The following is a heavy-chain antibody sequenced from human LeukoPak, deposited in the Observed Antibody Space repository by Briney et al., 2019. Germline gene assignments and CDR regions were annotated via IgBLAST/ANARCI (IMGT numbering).Heavy chain of an antibody. V-gene: IGHV1-18*01. D-gene: IGHD1-1*01. CDR3: ARNGRSGYYYMDV. CDR1: GYTFPSYG. J-gene: IGHJ6*03. Sequence: ASVKVSCHASGYTFPSYGISWVRQAPGQGLEWMGWISAYNGNTNYAQKLQGRVTMTTDTSTSTAYMELKSLRSDDTAVYYCARNGRSGYYYMDVWGKGTTVTVSS. CDR2: ISAYNGNT.